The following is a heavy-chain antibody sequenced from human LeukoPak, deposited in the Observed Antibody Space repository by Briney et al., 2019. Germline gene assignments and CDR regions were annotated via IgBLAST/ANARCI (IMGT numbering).Heavy chain of an antibody. CDR1: GGSISSYY. J-gene: IGHJ4*02. D-gene: IGHD3-22*01. CDR2: IYYSGST. Sequence: SETLSLTCTVSGGSISSYYWSWIRQPPGKGLEWIGYIYYSGSTNYNPSLKSRVTISVDTSKNQFSLKLSSVTAADTAVYYCARGVPTYYYDSSGPFDYWGQGTLVTVSS. CDR3: ARGVPTYYYDSSGPFDY. V-gene: IGHV4-59*01.